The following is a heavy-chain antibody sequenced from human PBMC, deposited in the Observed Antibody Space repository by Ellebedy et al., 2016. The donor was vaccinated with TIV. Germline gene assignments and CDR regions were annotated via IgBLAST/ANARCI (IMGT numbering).Heavy chain of an antibody. CDR3: ASNFGNLDAFDI. V-gene: IGHV4-39*07. Sequence: SETLSLTCTVSGGSISSSSYYWGWIRQPPGKGLEWIGSIYYSGSTNYNPSLKSRVTISVDTSKNQFSLKLSSVTAADTAVYYCASNFGNLDAFDIWGQGTMVTVSS. CDR1: GGSISSSSYY. J-gene: IGHJ3*02. D-gene: IGHD1-1*01. CDR2: IYYSGST.